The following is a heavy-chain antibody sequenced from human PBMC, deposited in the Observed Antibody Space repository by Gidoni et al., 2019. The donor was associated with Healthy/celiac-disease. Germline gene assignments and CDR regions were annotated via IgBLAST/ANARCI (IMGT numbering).Heavy chain of an antibody. V-gene: IGHV3-49*05. Sequence: EVQLVESGGGLVKPGRSLRLSCTASGFTFGDYAMSWFRQAPGKGLEWVGFIRSKAYGGTTEYAASVKGRFTISRDDSKSIAYLQMNSLKTEDTAVYYCTRDLMVRGVKYYYYGMDVWGQGTTVTVSS. CDR2: IRSKAYGGTT. D-gene: IGHD3-10*01. CDR3: TRDLMVRGVKYYYYGMDV. J-gene: IGHJ6*02. CDR1: GFTFGDYA.